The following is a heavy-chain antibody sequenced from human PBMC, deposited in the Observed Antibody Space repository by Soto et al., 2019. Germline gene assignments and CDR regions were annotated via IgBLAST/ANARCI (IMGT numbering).Heavy chain of an antibody. Sequence: PSETLSLTCTVSGGSISSYYWSWIRQPPGKGLEWIGYIYYSGSTNYNPSLKSRVTISVDTSKNQFSLKLSSVTAADTAVYYCARASWYYGSGSYYRPLDVWGQGTTVTVSS. D-gene: IGHD3-10*01. J-gene: IGHJ6*02. CDR3: ARASWYYGSGSYYRPLDV. V-gene: IGHV4-59*08. CDR1: GGSISSYY. CDR2: IYYSGST.